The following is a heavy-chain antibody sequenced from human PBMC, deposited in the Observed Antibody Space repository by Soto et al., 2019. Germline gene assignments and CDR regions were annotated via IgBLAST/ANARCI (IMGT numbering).Heavy chain of an antibody. CDR3: AKDWTSTVVTPVENDY. CDR1: GFTFSSYG. Sequence: QVQLVESGGGVVQPGRSLRLSCAASGFTFSSYGMHWVRQAPGKGLEWVAVISYDGSNKYYADSVKGRFTISRDNSKNTLYLQMNSLRAEDTAVYYCAKDWTSTVVTPVENDYWGQGTLVTVSS. J-gene: IGHJ4*02. CDR2: ISYDGSNK. D-gene: IGHD2-21*02. V-gene: IGHV3-30*18.